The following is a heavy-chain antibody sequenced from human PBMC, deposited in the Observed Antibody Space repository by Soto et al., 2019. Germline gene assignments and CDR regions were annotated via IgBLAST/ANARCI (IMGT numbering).Heavy chain of an antibody. D-gene: IGHD6-13*01. CDR3: AKKFGSSWYIDY. Sequence: EVQLLESGGGLVQPGGSLRLSCAASGFTFSSYAMSWVRQAPGKGLEWVSAIIGSGGSTYYADSVKGRFTISRDNSKNTLYLQMNSLRAEDTAVYYCAKKFGSSWYIDYWGQGTLVTVSS. CDR1: GFTFSSYA. J-gene: IGHJ4*02. CDR2: IIGSGGST. V-gene: IGHV3-23*01.